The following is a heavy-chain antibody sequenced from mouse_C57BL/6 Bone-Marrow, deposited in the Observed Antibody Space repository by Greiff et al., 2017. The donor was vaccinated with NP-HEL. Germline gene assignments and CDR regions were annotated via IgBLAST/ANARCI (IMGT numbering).Heavy chain of an antibody. CDR2: IDPENGDT. V-gene: IGHV14-4*01. J-gene: IGHJ4*01. CDR1: GFNIKDDY. CDR3: TTGGSSPYAMDY. D-gene: IGHD1-1*01. Sequence: VQLQQSGAELVRPGASVKLSCTVSGFNIKDDYMHWVKQRPEQGLVWIGWIDPENGDTAYASEFQGKATITADNSSNTAYLQLSSLTSEDTAVYYCTTGGSSPYAMDYWGQGTSVTVSS.